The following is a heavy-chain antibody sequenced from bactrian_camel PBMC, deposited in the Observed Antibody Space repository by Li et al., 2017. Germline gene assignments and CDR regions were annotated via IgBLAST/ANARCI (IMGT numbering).Heavy chain of an antibody. V-gene: IGHV3S53*01. D-gene: IGHD3*01. Sequence: QVQLVESGGESVQAGGSLRLSCVASGATQDIGCMGWFRQVPGLEREGIGSIDSDGITTYADSLKARFTISRDNAKDTLYLQMNSLKIEDTAVYYCALGSSRQATMTARGKGTQVTVS. CDR1: GATQDIGC. J-gene: IGHJ4*01. CDR2: IDSDGIT.